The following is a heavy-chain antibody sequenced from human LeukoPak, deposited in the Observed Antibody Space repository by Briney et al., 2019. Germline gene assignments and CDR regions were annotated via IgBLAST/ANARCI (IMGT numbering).Heavy chain of an antibody. Sequence: ASVKVSCKASGYTFTGYYMHWVRQAPGQGLEWMGWINPNSGGTNYAQKFQGRVTMTRDTSISTAYMELSRLRSDDTAEYYCARPNHAISIAADRTLDYWGQGTLVTVSS. CDR3: ARPNHAISIAADRTLDY. CDR1: GYTFTGYY. V-gene: IGHV1-2*02. CDR2: INPNSGGT. D-gene: IGHD6-13*01. J-gene: IGHJ4*02.